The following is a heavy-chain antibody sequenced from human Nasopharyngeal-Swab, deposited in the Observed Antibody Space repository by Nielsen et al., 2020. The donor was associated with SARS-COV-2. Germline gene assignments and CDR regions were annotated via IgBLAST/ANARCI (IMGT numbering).Heavy chain of an antibody. CDR3: ARGAAAVYWYFDL. CDR2: ISYDGSNN. D-gene: IGHD6-13*01. V-gene: IGHV3-30*04. Sequence: GESLKISCAASGFTFSSYAMHWVRQAPGKGLEWVAVISYDGSNNYYADSVKGRFTISRDNSKNTLYLQMNSLRAEDTAVYYCARGAAAVYWYFDLWGRGTLVTVSS. CDR1: GFTFSSYA. J-gene: IGHJ2*01.